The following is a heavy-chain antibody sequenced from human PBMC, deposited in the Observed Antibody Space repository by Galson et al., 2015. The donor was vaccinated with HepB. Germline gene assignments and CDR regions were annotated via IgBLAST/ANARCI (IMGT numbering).Heavy chain of an antibody. CDR3: ARGVGYSSGWVRGYFDY. Sequence: SLRLSCAASGFTFSSYAMHWVRQAPGKGLEWVAVISYDGSNKYYADSVKGRFTISRDNSKNTLYLQMNSLRAEDTAVYYCARGVGYSSGWVRGYFDYWGQGTLVTVSS. CDR2: ISYDGSNK. CDR1: GFTFSSYA. V-gene: IGHV3-30-3*01. J-gene: IGHJ4*02. D-gene: IGHD6-19*01.